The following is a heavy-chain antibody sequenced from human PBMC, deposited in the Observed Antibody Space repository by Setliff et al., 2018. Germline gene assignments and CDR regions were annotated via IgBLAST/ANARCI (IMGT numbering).Heavy chain of an antibody. CDR3: ARERLTQWLSYYYYMDV. V-gene: IGHV4-39*07. CDR1: GGSISSSSYY. Sequence: SETLSLTCTVSGGSISSSSYYWGWIRQPPGKGLGWIGSLYYSGSTYYNPSLKSRVTISVDTSKNQFSLKLSSVTAADTAVYYCARERLTQWLSYYYYMDVWGKGTTVTVSS. CDR2: LYYSGST. D-gene: IGHD6-19*01. J-gene: IGHJ6*03.